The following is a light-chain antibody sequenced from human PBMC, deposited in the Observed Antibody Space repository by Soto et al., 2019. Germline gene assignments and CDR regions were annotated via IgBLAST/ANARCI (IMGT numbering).Light chain of an antibody. CDR3: QQYNNWPRT. CDR1: QSVSSN. CDR2: GAS. Sequence: EIVMTQAPATLSVSPGERATLSCRASQSVSSNLAWYQQKPGQAPSLLIYGASTRATGIPARFSGSGSGTEFTLTNSSLQSEDFAVYYCQQYNNWPRTFGQGTKVDIK. V-gene: IGKV3-15*01. J-gene: IGKJ1*01.